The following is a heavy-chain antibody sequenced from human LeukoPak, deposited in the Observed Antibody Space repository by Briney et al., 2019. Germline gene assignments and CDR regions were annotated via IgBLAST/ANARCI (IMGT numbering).Heavy chain of an antibody. CDR1: GYTFTDYY. V-gene: IGHV1-2*02. D-gene: IGHD5-12*01. Sequence: GASVKVSYKASGYTFTDYYIHWVRQAPGHRLEWMGWINPNSGGTKYAQKFQGRVTMTTDTSISTANMEISRLTSDDTAVYYCARDAHNGYEFHDWFDPWGQGALVTVSS. CDR2: INPNSGGT. CDR3: ARDAHNGYEFHDWFDP. J-gene: IGHJ5*02.